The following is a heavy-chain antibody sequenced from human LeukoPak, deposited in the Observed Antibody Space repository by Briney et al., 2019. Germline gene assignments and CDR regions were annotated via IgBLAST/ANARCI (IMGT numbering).Heavy chain of an antibody. Sequence: GGSLRLSCAASGFTFDDYAMHWVRQAPGKGLEWVSGISWNSGSIGYADSVKGRFTISRDNAKNSLYLQMNSLRAEDTALYYCAKGTSGSVGWFDPWGQGTLVTVSS. CDR3: AKGTSGSVGWFDP. V-gene: IGHV3-9*01. J-gene: IGHJ5*02. CDR2: ISWNSGSI. CDR1: GFTFDDYA. D-gene: IGHD3-10*01.